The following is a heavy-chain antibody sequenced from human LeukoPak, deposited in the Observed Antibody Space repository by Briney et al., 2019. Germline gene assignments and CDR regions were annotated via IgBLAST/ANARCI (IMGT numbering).Heavy chain of an antibody. J-gene: IGHJ4*02. CDR1: GFTFNNAW. D-gene: IGHD1-1*01. CDR2: ILSLTNGGTT. V-gene: IGHV3-15*01. CDR3: TNWNAARFDF. Sequence: GGSLRLSCAASGFTFNNAWMNWVRQAPGKGVEWVGRILSLTNGGTTDYAAPVKGRFTISRDDSKNTVYLQMNSLKTEDTAVYYCTNWNAARFDFWGQGTLVTVSS.